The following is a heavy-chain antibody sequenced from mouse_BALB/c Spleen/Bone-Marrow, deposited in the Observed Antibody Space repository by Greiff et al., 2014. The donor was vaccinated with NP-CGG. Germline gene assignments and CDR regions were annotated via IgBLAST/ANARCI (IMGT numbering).Heavy chain of an antibody. CDR1: GFSLTSYG. D-gene: IGHD2-4*01. J-gene: IGHJ3*01. V-gene: IGHV2-9*02. CDR3: AREGSTMITTAFAY. Sequence: QVHVKQSGPGLVAPSQSLSITCTVSGFSLTSYGVHWVRQPPGKGLEWLGVIWAGGSTNCNSALMSRLSISKDNSKSQVFLKMNSLQTDDTTMYYCAREGSTMITTAFAYWGQGTLVTVSA. CDR2: IWAGGST.